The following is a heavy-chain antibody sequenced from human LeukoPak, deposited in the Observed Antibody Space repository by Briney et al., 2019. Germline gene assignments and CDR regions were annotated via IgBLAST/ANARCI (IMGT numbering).Heavy chain of an antibody. J-gene: IGHJ2*01. CDR2: INSDGSST. D-gene: IGHD2-21*02. V-gene: IGHV3-74*01. CDR1: GFTFSSYG. Sequence: GGSLRLSCAASGFTFSSYGMHWGRHAPGKGLVWVSRINSDGSSTSYADSVKGRFTISRDNAKNTLYLQMNSLRAEATAVYYCASTSLAYCGGDCNSDWYFDLWGRGTLVTVSS. CDR3: ASTSLAYCGGDCNSDWYFDL.